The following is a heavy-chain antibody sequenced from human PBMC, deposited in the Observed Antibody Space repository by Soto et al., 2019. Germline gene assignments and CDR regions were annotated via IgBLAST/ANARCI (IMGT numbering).Heavy chain of an antibody. CDR3: ARDRLLWFGETSPWFDP. V-gene: IGHV1-18*01. Sequence: ASVKVSCKASGYTFTSYGISWVRQAPGQGLEWMGWISAYNGNTNYAQKLQGRVTMTTDTSTSTAYMELRSLRFDDTAVYYCARDRLLWFGETSPWFDPWGQGTLVTVSS. CDR1: GYTFTSYG. D-gene: IGHD3-10*01. CDR2: ISAYNGNT. J-gene: IGHJ5*02.